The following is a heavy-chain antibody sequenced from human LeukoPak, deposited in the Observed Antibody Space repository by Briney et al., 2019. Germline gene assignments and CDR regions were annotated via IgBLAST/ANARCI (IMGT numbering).Heavy chain of an antibody. Sequence: PGGSLRLSCAASGFTFSSYGMHWVRQAPGKGLEWVAVISYDGSNKYYADSVKDRFTISRDNSKNTLYLQMNSLRAEDTAVYYCAKDGLAAALDYWGQGTLVTVSS. J-gene: IGHJ4*02. CDR3: AKDGLAAALDY. D-gene: IGHD6-13*01. CDR2: ISYDGSNK. V-gene: IGHV3-30*18. CDR1: GFTFSSYG.